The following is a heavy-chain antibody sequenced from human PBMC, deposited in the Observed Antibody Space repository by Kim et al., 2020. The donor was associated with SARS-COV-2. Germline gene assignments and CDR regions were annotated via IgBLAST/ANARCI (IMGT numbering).Heavy chain of an antibody. V-gene: IGHV5-51*01. CDR2: IYPGDSDT. Sequence: GESLKISCKASGYRFSDYWIGWVRQLPGEGLEWMGVIYPGDSDTRYSPSFQDHVTISADKSVATAYLQWSSLEASDSAFYYCVRSGRPFDNIDIDPRHWGQGTLVTVSS. J-gene: IGHJ1*01. CDR3: VRSGRPFDNIDIDPRH. D-gene: IGHD1-26*01. CDR1: GYRFSDYW.